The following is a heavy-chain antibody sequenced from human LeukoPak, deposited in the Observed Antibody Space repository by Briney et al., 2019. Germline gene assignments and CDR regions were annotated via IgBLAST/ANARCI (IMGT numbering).Heavy chain of an antibody. V-gene: IGHV4-34*01. D-gene: IGHD7-27*01. J-gene: IGHJ3*02. CDR3: ARGGLLGMAFDI. CDR1: GGSFSGYY. CDR2: INHSGST. Sequence: SETPSLTCAVYGGSFSGYYWSWIRQPPGKGLEWIGEINHSGSTNYNLSLKSRVTISVDRSKNQFSLKLSSVTAADTAVYYCARGGLLGMAFDIWGQGTMVTVSS.